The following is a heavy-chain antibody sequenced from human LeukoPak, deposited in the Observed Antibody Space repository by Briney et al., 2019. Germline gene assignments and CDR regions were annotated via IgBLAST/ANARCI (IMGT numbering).Heavy chain of an antibody. J-gene: IGHJ3*02. CDR1: GFIFNRYA. V-gene: IGHV3-23*01. CDR3: ARDRGRRGITMRSDAFDI. Sequence: GGSLRLSCAASGFIFNRYAMSWVRQAPGKGLEWVSAISGSGGSTYYADSVKGRFTISRDNAKNSLYLQMNSLRAEDTAVYYCARDRGRRGITMRSDAFDIWGQGTMVTVSS. D-gene: IGHD3-22*01. CDR2: ISGSGGST.